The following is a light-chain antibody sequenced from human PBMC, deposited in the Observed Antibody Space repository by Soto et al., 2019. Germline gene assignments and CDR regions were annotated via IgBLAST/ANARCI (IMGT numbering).Light chain of an antibody. CDR3: QQYETSPRT. CDR1: KSVSSNF. Sequence: PGERTTLSCRASKSVSSNFLDWYQQKPGKAPRLLIYGASSRATGIPERFSGSGSGTDFTLTISRLEPEDFAVYYCQQYETSPRTFGQGTKVDIK. V-gene: IGKV3-20*01. J-gene: IGKJ1*01. CDR2: GAS.